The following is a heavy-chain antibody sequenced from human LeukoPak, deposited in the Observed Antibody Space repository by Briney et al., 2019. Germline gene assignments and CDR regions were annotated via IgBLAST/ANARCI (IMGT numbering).Heavy chain of an antibody. CDR1: GFTFSNAW. D-gene: IGHD3-3*01. V-gene: IGHV3-15*01. CDR2: IKSKTEGGTT. CDR3: TTEYYDFWSGYSY. Sequence: GGSLRLSCAASGFTFSNAWMSWVRQAPGKGQEWVSRIKSKTEGGTTDYAAPVKGRFTISRDDSKSTLHLQMNSLKTEDTAVYYCTTEYYDFWSGYSYWGQGTLVTVSS. J-gene: IGHJ4*02.